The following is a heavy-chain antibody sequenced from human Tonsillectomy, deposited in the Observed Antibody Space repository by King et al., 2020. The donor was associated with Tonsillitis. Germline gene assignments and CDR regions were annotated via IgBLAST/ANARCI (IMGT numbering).Heavy chain of an antibody. CDR1: GFTFSSYG. CDR2: ISYYGSNK. V-gene: IGHV3-30*18. Sequence: VQLVESGGGVVQPGRSLRLSCAASGFTFSSYGMHWVRQAPGKGLEWVSVISYYGSNKYYADSVKGRFTISRDNSKNTLYLQMNSLRAEDTAVYYCAKLVGATTTFDYWGQGTLVTVSS. D-gene: IGHD1-26*01. CDR3: AKLVGATTTFDY. J-gene: IGHJ4*02.